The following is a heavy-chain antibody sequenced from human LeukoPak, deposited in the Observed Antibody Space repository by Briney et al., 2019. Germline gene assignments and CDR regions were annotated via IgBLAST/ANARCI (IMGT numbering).Heavy chain of an antibody. CDR3: ARPGCGGNCYYRMDV. CDR1: GFTFSSYA. V-gene: IGHV3-23*01. J-gene: IGHJ6*04. CDR2: VSDSGTRT. D-gene: IGHD2-21*01. Sequence: PGGSLRLSCAASGFTFSSYAMTWVRQAPGKGLEWVSAVSDSGTRTFYADSVKGRFAISRDNSRNTLFLQMNSLRVDDTAVYYCARPGCGGNCYYRMDVWGKGTTVTVSS.